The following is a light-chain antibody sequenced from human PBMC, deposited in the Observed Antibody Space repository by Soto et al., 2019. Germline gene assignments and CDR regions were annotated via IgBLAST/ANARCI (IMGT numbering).Light chain of an antibody. Sequence: DIQMTQSPSTLSASVGDRVTITCRASQSISSWLAWYQQKPGKAPKLLIYAASSLQSGVPSRFSGSGSGTDFTLTISSLQPEDFATYYCQQYNSYSPWAFGQGTKVDIK. CDR1: QSISSW. V-gene: IGKV1-5*01. J-gene: IGKJ1*01. CDR3: QQYNSYSPWA. CDR2: AAS.